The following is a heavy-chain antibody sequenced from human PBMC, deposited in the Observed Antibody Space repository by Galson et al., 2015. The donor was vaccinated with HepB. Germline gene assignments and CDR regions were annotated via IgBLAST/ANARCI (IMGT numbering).Heavy chain of an antibody. CDR3: AKDWNYYYYYYMDV. CDR2: ISYDGSNK. V-gene: IGHV3-30-3*02. D-gene: IGHD1-1*01. CDR1: GFTFSSYA. Sequence: SLRLSCAASGFTFSSYAMHWVRQAPGKGLEWVAVISYDGSNKYYADSVKGRFTISRDNSKNTLYLQMNSLRAEDTAVYYCAKDWNYYYYYYMDVWGKGTTVTVSS. J-gene: IGHJ6*03.